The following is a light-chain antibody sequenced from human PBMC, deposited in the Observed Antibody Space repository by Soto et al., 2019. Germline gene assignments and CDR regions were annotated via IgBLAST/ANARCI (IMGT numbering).Light chain of an antibody. CDR3: SSYTSTNFVI. CDR1: SGDIGDYKY. J-gene: IGLJ2*01. V-gene: IGLV2-14*01. CDR2: DVS. Sequence: QSALTQPASESGSPGQSITISCTGSSGDIGDYKYVSWYKQHPGKAPKLMIYDVSNRPSGVSNRFSASKSGNTASLTISGLQAEDEADYYCSSYTSTNFVIFGGGTQLTVL.